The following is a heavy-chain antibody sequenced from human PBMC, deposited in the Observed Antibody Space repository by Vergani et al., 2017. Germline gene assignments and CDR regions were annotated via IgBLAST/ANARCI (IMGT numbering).Heavy chain of an antibody. V-gene: IGHV4-30-4*08. Sequence: QMQLQESGPGLVKSSQALSLTCTVSGGSIISADNYWTWIRQPPGKALEYIGYIYYSGGTFYNPSLKSRVSISIDTSKKQFYLKLSSVTAADTAIYYCARDSGEYDKDALDVWGQGTKVTVTS. CDR3: ARDSGEYDKDALDV. CDR1: GGSIISADNY. D-gene: IGHD2-15*01. CDR2: IYYSGGT. J-gene: IGHJ3*01.